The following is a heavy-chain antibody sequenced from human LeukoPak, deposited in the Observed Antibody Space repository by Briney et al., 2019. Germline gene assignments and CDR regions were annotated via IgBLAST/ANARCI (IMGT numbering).Heavy chain of an antibody. CDR1: GGTFSSYT. V-gene: IGHV1-69*04. Sequence: SVKASCKASGGTFSSYTISWVRQAPGQGLEWMGRIIPILGIATYAQKFQGRVTITADKSTSTAYMELSSLRSEDTAVYYCAREKGYCSSTSCFDAFDIWGQGTMVTVSS. CDR3: AREKGYCSSTSCFDAFDI. J-gene: IGHJ3*02. D-gene: IGHD2-2*01. CDR2: IIPILGIA.